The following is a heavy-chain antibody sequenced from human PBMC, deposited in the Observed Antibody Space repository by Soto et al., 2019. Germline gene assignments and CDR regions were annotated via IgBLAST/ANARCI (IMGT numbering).Heavy chain of an antibody. D-gene: IGHD1-26*01. CDR2: IIPIFGTA. Sequence: SVKVSCKASGGTFSSYAISWVRQAPGQGLEWMGGIIPIFGTANYAQKFQGRVTGTADESTSTAYMELSSLRSEDTAVYYCASETGSTAYALRYFDFWGQGTLVTVSS. CDR1: GGTFSSYA. V-gene: IGHV1-69*13. CDR3: ASETGSTAYALRYFDF. J-gene: IGHJ4*02.